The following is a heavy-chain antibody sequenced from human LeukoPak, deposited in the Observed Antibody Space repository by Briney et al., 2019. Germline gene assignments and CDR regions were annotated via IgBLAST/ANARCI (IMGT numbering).Heavy chain of an antibody. D-gene: IGHD2-2*01. CDR3: ASLIVVVPAAIGYYYMDV. J-gene: IGHJ6*03. CDR2: INPNRGGT. V-gene: IGHV1-2*02. CDR1: GYTFTGYY. Sequence: ASVKVSCKASGYTFTGYYMHWVRQAPGQGLEWMGWINPNRGGTNYEPKFQGRVTMTRDTSISTAYMELSRLRSDDTAVYYCASLIVVVPAAIGYYYMDVWGKGTTVTVSS.